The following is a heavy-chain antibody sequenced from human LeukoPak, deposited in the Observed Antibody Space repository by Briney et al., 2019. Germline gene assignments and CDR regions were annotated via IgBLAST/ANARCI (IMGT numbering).Heavy chain of an antibody. CDR1: GFSVTTNY. CDR3: AREWCNDSSGYYLDV. D-gene: IGHD3-22*01. V-gene: IGHV3-53*01. J-gene: IGHJ4*01. CDR2: MYRDETT. Sequence: GGSLRLSCAASGFSVTTNYMAWVRQAPGKGLEWVSVMYRDETTVYADSVKGRFTMSRDISKNTLYLHSNNLRAEETAVYFCAREWCNDSSGYYLDVWGHGTLVIVSS.